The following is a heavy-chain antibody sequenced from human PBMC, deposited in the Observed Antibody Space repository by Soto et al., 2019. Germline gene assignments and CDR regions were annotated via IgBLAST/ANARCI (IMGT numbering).Heavy chain of an antibody. J-gene: IGHJ5*02. CDR1: GGTFSSYA. D-gene: IGHD3-10*01. CDR3: ASGGYYGSGKDWFDP. CDR2: IIPIFGTA. V-gene: IGHV1-69*13. Sequence: ASVKVSCKASGGTFSSYAISWVRQAPGQGLEWMGGIIPIFGTANYAQKFQGRVTITADESTSTAYMELSSLRSEDTAVYYCASGGYYGSGKDWFDPWGQGTLVTVSS.